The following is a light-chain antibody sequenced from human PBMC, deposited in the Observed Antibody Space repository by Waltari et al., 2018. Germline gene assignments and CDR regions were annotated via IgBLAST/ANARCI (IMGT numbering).Light chain of an antibody. CDR1: SADVGRYKL. CDR2: DVT. CDR3: SSHTTSSTLV. Sequence: QSALTPPASVSGSPGQPITISCTGSSADVGRYKLVSWYQQHPGKVPKLLIFDVTYRPSGVSDRFSGSKSGNTASLTISGLQPEDEADYYCSSHTTSSTLVFGGGTRVTVL. J-gene: IGLJ2*01. V-gene: IGLV2-14*03.